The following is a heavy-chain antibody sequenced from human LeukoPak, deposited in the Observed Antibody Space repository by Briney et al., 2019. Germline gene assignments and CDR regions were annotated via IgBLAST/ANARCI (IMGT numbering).Heavy chain of an antibody. J-gene: IGHJ4*02. CDR2: IDWDDEK. D-gene: IGHD5-12*01. CDR3: ARLFREGGYDFSFDY. V-gene: IGHV2-70*01. CDR1: GFSLRTSGMC. Sequence: SGPALVKPTQTLTLTCTFSGFSLRTSGMCVSWIRQPPGKALEWLALIDWDDEKYYSTSLKTRLTISNDTSKNQVVLTMTNMDPVDTATYFCARLFREGGYDFSFDYWGQGTLVTVSS.